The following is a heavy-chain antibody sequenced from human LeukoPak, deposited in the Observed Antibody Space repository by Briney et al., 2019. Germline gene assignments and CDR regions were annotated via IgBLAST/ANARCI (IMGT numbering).Heavy chain of an antibody. CDR1: GFTFSSYE. CDR2: ISSSGSTI. Sequence: RPGGSLRLSCAASGFTFSSYEMNWVRQAPGKGLEWVSYISSSGSTIYYADSVKGRFTISRDNAKNSLYLQMNSLRAEDTAVYYCARDLYSSGYFWKVPFDPWGQGTLVTVSS. V-gene: IGHV3-48*03. J-gene: IGHJ5*02. D-gene: IGHD3-22*01. CDR3: ARDLYSSGYFWKVPFDP.